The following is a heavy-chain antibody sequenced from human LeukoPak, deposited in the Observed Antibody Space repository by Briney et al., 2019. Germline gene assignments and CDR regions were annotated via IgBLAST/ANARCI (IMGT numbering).Heavy chain of an antibody. CDR2: INPNSGGT. CDR3: ARLYSGYLNYFDY. CDR1: GYTFTGYY. V-gene: IGHV1-2*02. Sequence: ASVKVSCKASGYTFTGYYMHWVRQAPGQGLEWMGWINPNSGGTNYAQKFQGRVTMTRDTSISTAYMELSRLRSDDTAVYYCARLYSGYLNYFDYWGQGTLVTVSS. D-gene: IGHD5-12*01. J-gene: IGHJ4*02.